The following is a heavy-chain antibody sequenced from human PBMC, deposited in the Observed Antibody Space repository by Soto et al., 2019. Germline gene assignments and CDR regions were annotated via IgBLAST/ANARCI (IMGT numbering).Heavy chain of an antibody. CDR3: ARHPTLHESRVWSGFDP. J-gene: IGHJ5*02. V-gene: IGHV5-10-1*01. CDR2: IDPGTSYS. D-gene: IGHD3-3*01. CDR1: GYSFNTYW. Sequence: PGESLKISCHGSGYSFNTYWISWVRQVPWKGLEWMGRIDPGTSYSNYSPSFEGHVTISVDKSKSTAFLQWSSLKASDTAMYYCARHPTLHESRVWSGFDPWGQGTLVTVSS.